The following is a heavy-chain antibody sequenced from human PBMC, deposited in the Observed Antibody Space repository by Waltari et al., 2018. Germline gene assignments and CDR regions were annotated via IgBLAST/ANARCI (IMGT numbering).Heavy chain of an antibody. D-gene: IGHD6-13*01. CDR1: GFTLRSDA. CDR3: AKDSSWSGDYFDY. Sequence: EVQLLESGGGLVQPGGSLRLSCAASGFTLRSDAMSWVRKAPGKGLEWVSAISGSGGSTYYADSVKGRFTISRDNSKNTLYLQMNSLRAEDTAVYYCAKDSSWSGDYFDYWGQGTLVTVSS. J-gene: IGHJ4*02. CDR2: ISGSGGST. V-gene: IGHV3-23*01.